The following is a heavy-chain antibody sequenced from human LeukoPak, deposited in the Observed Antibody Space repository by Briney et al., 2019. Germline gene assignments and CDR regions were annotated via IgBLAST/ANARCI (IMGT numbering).Heavy chain of an antibody. J-gene: IGHJ3*02. V-gene: IGHV4-39*07. D-gene: IGHD1-1*01. CDR3: ARVEMDDSVAFDI. Sequence: SETLSLTCTVSGGSISSSSYYWGWIRQPPGKGLEWIGSIYYSGSTYYNPSLKSRVTISVDTSKNQFSLKLSSVTAADTAVYYCARVEMDDSVAFDIWGQGTMVTVSS. CDR1: GGSISSSSYY. CDR2: IYYSGST.